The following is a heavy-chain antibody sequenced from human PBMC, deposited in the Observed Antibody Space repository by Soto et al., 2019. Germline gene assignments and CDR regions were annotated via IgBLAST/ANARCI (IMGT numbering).Heavy chain of an antibody. CDR3: ARQLGCSGGSCYGQPPNWFDP. CDR1: GGSISSSSYY. V-gene: IGHV4-39*01. CDR2: IYDSGST. J-gene: IGHJ5*02. Sequence: SETLSLTCTVSGGSISSSSYYWGWIRQPPGKGLEWIGSIYDSGSTYYNPSLKSRVTISVDTSKNQFSLKLSSVTAADTAVYYCARQLGCSGGSCYGQPPNWFDPWGQGTLVTVSS. D-gene: IGHD2-15*01.